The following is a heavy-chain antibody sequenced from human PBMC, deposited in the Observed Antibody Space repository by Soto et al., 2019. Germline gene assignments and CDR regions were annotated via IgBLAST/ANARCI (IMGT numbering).Heavy chain of an antibody. D-gene: IGHD3-22*01. Sequence: VKVSCRVSVCTFSSYAISWVRQAPGQGLEWMGGIIPIFGTANYAQKFQGRVTITADESTSTAYMELSSLRSEDTAVYYCARYADDSSGYSGYYWGQGTLVTVSA. CDR3: ARYADDSSGYSGYY. J-gene: IGHJ4*02. CDR2: IIPIFGTA. V-gene: IGHV1-69*13. CDR1: VCTFSSYA.